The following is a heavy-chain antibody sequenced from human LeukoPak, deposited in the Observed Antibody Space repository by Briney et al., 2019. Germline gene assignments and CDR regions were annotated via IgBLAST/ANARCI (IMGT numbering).Heavy chain of an antibody. CDR1: GGTFSSYA. V-gene: IGHV1-69*04. D-gene: IGHD3-22*01. J-gene: IGHJ4*02. CDR2: IIPILGIA. CDR3: ASAYYYDSSGLFDY. Sequence: SVKVSCKASGGTFSSYAISWVRQAPGQGLEWMGRIIPILGIANYAQKFQGRVTITADKSTSTAYMELSSLRSEDTAVYYCASAYYYDSSGLFDYWGQGTLVTVSS.